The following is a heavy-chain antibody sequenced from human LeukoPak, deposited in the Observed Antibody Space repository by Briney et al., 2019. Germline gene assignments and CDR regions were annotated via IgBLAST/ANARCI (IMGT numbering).Heavy chain of an antibody. V-gene: IGHV3-9*01. CDR1: GFTFDDYA. J-gene: IGHJ3*02. CDR2: ISWNSGSI. CDR3: AKGRYIHAFDI. Sequence: GRSLRLSCAASGFTFDDYAMHWVRQAPGKGLEWVSGISWNSGSIGYADSVKGRFTISRDNAKNSLYLQMNSLRAEDTALYYCAKGRYIHAFDIWGQGTMVTVSS. D-gene: IGHD3-16*02.